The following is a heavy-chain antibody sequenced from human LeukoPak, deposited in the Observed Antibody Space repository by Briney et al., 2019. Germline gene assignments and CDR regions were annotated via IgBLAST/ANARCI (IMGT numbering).Heavy chain of an antibody. J-gene: IGHJ4*02. CDR3: ARRKGSSTRRYYFDY. Sequence: SETLSLTCTVSGGSISSYYWSWIRQPPGKGLEWIGYIYHSGSTYYNPSLKSRVTISVDRSKNQFSLKLSSVTAADTAVYYCARRKGSSTRRYYFDYWGQGTLVTVSS. CDR1: GGSISSYY. CDR2: IYHSGST. V-gene: IGHV4-59*12. D-gene: IGHD6-6*01.